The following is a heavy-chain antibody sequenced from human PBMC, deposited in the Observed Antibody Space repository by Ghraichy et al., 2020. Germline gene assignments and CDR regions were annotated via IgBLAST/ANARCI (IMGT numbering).Heavy chain of an antibody. V-gene: IGHV4-34*01. CDR2: INHSGST. D-gene: IGHD3-10*01. Sequence: ESLNISCAVYGGSFSGYYWSWIRQPPGKGLEWIGEINHSGSTNYNPSLKSRVTISVDTSKNQFSLKLSSVTAADTAVYYCASTGPSYYGMDVWGQGTTVTVSS. CDR1: GGSFSGYY. J-gene: IGHJ6*02. CDR3: ASTGPSYYGMDV.